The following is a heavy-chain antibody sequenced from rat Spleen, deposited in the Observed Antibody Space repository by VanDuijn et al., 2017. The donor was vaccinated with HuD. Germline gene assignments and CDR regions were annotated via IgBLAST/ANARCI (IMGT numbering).Heavy chain of an antibody. D-gene: IGHD1-11*01. Sequence: EVQLVESGGGLVQPGRSLKLSCAASGFTFSDYDMAWVRQTPTKGLEWIASINTGGGNTYYRDSVRGRFTISRNNAKSTLYLQMDSLRSEDTATYYCTTANNGGFSELYYFDYWGQGVMVTVSS. V-gene: IGHV5-27*01. CDR2: INTGGGNT. CDR1: GFTFSDYD. J-gene: IGHJ2*01. CDR3: TTANNGGFSELYYFDY.